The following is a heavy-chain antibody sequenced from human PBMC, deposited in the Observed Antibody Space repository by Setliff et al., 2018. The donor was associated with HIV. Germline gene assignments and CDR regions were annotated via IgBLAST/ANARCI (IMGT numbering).Heavy chain of an antibody. J-gene: IGHJ1*01. CDR3: ARDAEFCSRGGCYSAYFHH. Sequence: LRLSCAASGFSVSSSYMGWVRQAPGKGLAYVSVIYRDGTTFYADSVKGRFTLSRDNSKNTLYLQMNSLRADDTAVYYCARDAEFCSRGGCYSAYFHHWGQGTLVTVSS. D-gene: IGHD2-15*01. CDR2: IYRDGTT. V-gene: IGHV3-66*01. CDR1: GFSVSSSY.